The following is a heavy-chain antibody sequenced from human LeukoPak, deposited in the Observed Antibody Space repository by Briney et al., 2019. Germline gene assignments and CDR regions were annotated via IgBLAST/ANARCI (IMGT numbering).Heavy chain of an antibody. CDR3: ARGLVRGGWYYFDY. D-gene: IGHD6-19*01. J-gene: IGHJ4*02. CDR1: GGSISSYY. V-gene: IGHV4-39*01. Sequence: SETLSLTCTVSGGSISSYYWGWIRQPPGKGLEWIGSIYYSGSTYYNPSLKSRVTISVGTSKNQFSLKLFSVTAADTAVYYCARGLVRGGWYYFDYWGQGALVTVSS. CDR2: IYYSGST.